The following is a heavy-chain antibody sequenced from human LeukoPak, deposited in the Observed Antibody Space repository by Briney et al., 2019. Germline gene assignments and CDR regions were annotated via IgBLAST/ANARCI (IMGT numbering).Heavy chain of an antibody. CDR3: ARSYCGGDCPTNWFDP. D-gene: IGHD2-21*02. J-gene: IGHJ5*02. V-gene: IGHV1-69*13. Sequence: SVKVSCKASGGTFSSYAISWVRQAPGQGLEWMGGIIPIFGTANYAQKFQGRVTITADESTSTAYMEQSSLRSEDTAVYYCARSYCGGDCPTNWFDPWGQGTLVTVSS. CDR2: IIPIFGTA. CDR1: GGTFSSYA.